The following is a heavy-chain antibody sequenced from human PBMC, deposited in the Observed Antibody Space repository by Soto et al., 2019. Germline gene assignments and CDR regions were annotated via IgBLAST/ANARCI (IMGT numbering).Heavy chain of an antibody. CDR3: AKDMGGSGSPDYYYYGMDV. CDR1: GFTFDGYA. D-gene: IGHD3-10*01. V-gene: IGHV3-9*01. CDR2: ISWNSGSI. Sequence: PGGSLRLSCAASGFTFDGYAIHWVRQAPGKGLEWASGISWNSGSIGYADSVKGRFTISRDNAKKSLYLQMNSLRAEDTALYYCAKDMGGSGSPDYYYYGMDVWGQGTTVTVS. J-gene: IGHJ6*02.